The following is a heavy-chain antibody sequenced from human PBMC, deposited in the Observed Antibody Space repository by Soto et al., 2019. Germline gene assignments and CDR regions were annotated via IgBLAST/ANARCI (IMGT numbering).Heavy chain of an antibody. V-gene: IGHV1-46*01. J-gene: IGHJ4*02. Sequence: QVQLVQSGAEVTKPGASVKLSCKASGYTFTSYYIHWVRQAPGQGLEWVAMINPGGGRTKNAQMFQGRDTLTRDTSTGTVDMELSSLTSADTAVYYCARGPSCGGDCYLFDYWGQGSLVTVSS. CDR1: GYTFTSYY. D-gene: IGHD2-21*02. CDR3: ARGPSCGGDCYLFDY. CDR2: INPGGGRT.